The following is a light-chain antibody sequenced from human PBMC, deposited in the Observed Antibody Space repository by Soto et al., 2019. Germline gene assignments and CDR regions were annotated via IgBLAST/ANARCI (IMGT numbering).Light chain of an antibody. Sequence: ELVMTQSPATLSVSPWERATLSCRASQRISRNLAGYQQKPGQAPRLLIYEASARAADIPARFSGSGSGTEFTLIISTLQYEDSAVYYCQQHNSWPLTFGGGTKVEIK. CDR1: QRISRN. V-gene: IGKV3-15*01. CDR2: EAS. CDR3: QQHNSWPLT. J-gene: IGKJ4*01.